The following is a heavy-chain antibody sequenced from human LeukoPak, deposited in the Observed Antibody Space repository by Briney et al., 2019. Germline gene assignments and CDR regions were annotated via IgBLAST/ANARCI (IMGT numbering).Heavy chain of an antibody. CDR2: IYYSGST. Sequence: PSETLSLTCTVSGGSIRSSSEYWGWIRQPPGKGLEWIGSIYYSGSTYYNPSLKSRVTISVDTSKNQFSLKLSSVTAADTAVYDCARNWGIAADFDYWGQGTLVTVSS. CDR1: GGSIRSSSEY. D-gene: IGHD6-13*01. J-gene: IGHJ4*02. V-gene: IGHV4-39*01. CDR3: ARNWGIAADFDY.